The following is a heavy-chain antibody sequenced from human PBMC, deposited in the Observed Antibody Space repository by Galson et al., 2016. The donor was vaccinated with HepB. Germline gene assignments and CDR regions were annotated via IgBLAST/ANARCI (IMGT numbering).Heavy chain of an antibody. CDR3: ARGNYDSPGYFFDNWFDP. Sequence: SLRLSCAVSGFTFSNYGMYWVRQAPGKGLEWVANIWYDGSRTYYADSVKGRFTISRDNSKSTVFLQMNSLRSEDTAVYYCARGNYDSPGYFFDNWFDPWGQGTLVTVSS. J-gene: IGHJ5*02. D-gene: IGHD3-22*01. V-gene: IGHV3-33*07. CDR1: GFTFSNYG. CDR2: IWYDGSRT.